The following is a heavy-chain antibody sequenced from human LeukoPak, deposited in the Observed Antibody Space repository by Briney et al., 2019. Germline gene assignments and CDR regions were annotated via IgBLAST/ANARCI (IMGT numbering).Heavy chain of an antibody. D-gene: IGHD5-18*01. J-gene: IGHJ5*02. CDR1: GFTFSSYA. CDR3: ARHLKTPIQLWRSVSDGTGWFDP. Sequence: GGSLRLSCAASGFTFSSYAMSWVRQAPGKGLEWVSAISGSGGSTYYADSVKGRFTISRDNSKNTLYLQMNSPRAEDTAVYYCARHLKTPIQLWRSVSDGTGWFDPWGQGTLVTVSS. CDR2: ISGSGGST. V-gene: IGHV3-23*01.